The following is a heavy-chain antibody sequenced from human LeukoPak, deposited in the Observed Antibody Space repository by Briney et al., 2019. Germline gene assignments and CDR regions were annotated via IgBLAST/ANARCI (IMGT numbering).Heavy chain of an antibody. J-gene: IGHJ3*02. CDR3: ASDGDYDDAFDI. CDR2: IYYSGRT. V-gene: IGHV4-59*01. CDR1: GGSISSYY. D-gene: IGHD3-22*01. Sequence: SETLSLTCTVSGGSISSYYWSWIRQPPGKGLEWIGYIYYSGRTNYNPSLKSRVTISVDTSKNQFSLKLSSVTAADTAVYYCASDGDYDDAFDIWGQGTMVTVSS.